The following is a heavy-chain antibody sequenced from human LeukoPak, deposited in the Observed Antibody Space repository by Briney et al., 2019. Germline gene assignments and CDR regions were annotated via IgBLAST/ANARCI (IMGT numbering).Heavy chain of an antibody. Sequence: GESLKISCKGSGYSFTSYWIGWVRQMPGKGLEWMGIIYPGDSDTRYSPSFQGQVTISADKSISTAYLQWSSLKASDTAMYYCARTYYYDSSGYYSEPYFDCWGQGTLVTVSS. CDR1: GYSFTSYW. J-gene: IGHJ4*02. CDR3: ARTYYYDSSGYYSEPYFDC. V-gene: IGHV5-51*01. D-gene: IGHD3-22*01. CDR2: IYPGDSDT.